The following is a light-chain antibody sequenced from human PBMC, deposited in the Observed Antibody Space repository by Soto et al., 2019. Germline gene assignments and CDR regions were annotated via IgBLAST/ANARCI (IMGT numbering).Light chain of an antibody. V-gene: IGKV3-11*01. CDR1: QSVSSY. Sequence: EIVLTQSPATLSLSPGERATLSCRASQSVSSYLAWYQQKPGQAPRLLIYDESNRTTGIPDRFSGSGSGTHFTLTISRLEPGDFAVYYCQHFGGTTFTFGQGTRLEIK. J-gene: IGKJ5*01. CDR3: QHFGGTTFT. CDR2: DES.